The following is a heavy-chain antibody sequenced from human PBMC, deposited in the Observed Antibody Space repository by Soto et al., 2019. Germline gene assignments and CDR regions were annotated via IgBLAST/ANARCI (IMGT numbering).Heavy chain of an antibody. Sequence: PPETLSLTCTVPCGSVSSSSHYWSWIRQPPGKGLEWIGYIYYRGSTYFNPSLKSRLNISIDTTNQQFSLRLTSVTAADTAVYYCAKGKVYGSGHAFDVWGQGTMVTVSS. J-gene: IGHJ3*01. CDR1: CGSVSSSSHY. CDR2: IYYRGST. CDR3: AKGKVYGSGHAFDV. V-gene: IGHV4-31*03. D-gene: IGHD3-10*01.